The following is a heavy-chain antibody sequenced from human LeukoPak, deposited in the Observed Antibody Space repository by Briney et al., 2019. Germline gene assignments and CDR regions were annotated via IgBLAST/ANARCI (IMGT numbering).Heavy chain of an antibody. CDR2: ISSSSSTI. CDR1: GFTFSNAW. CDR3: XXXAYYYDSTDPAFDI. D-gene: IGHD3-22*01. Sequence: GGSLRLSCAASGFTFSNAWMSWVRQAPGKGLEWVSYISSSSSTIYYADSVKGRFTISRDNAKNSLYLQMNSLRAEDTAVYYCXXXAYYYDSTDPAFDIWGQGTMVTVSS. V-gene: IGHV3-48*01. J-gene: IGHJ3*02.